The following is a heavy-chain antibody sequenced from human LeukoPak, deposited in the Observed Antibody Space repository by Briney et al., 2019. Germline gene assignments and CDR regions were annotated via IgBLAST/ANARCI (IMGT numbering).Heavy chain of an antibody. D-gene: IGHD6-13*01. J-gene: IGHJ3*02. CDR3: ARPIAAARHGTFDI. CDR1: GGSISSYY. CDR2: IYYSGFT. V-gene: IGHV4-59*08. Sequence: SETLSLTCTVSGGSISSYYWSWIRQPPGKGLEWIGYIYYSGFTNYNPSLKGRVTISVDTSKNQFSLNLSSVTAADTAVYYCARPIAAARHGTFDIWGQGTMVTVSS.